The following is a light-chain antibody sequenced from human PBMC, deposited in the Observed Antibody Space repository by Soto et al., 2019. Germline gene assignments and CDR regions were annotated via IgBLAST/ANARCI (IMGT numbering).Light chain of an antibody. Sequence: QSALTQPASVSGSPGQSITISCTGTSNDVGGYNFVSWYQHHPGKAPKLMIYDVSNRPSGVSNRFSGSKSGNTASLTISGLQAEDEAEYYCSSYRSSTTRVIFGGGTKVTVL. CDR2: DVS. CDR1: SNDVGGYNF. CDR3: SSYRSSTTRVI. J-gene: IGLJ2*01. V-gene: IGLV2-14*03.